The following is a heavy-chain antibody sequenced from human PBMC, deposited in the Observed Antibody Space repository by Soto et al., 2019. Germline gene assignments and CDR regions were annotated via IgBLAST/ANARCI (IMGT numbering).Heavy chain of an antibody. V-gene: IGHV3-23*01. CDR2: IIGSGGST. CDR3: AKEGGYSFGPGNYYGMDV. J-gene: IGHJ6*02. Sequence: PGGSLRLSCXASGFTFSNFAMSWVRQAPGKGLEWVSGIIGSGGSTYYADSVKGRFTISRDKSKTTLYPQMNSLRAEDTAIYYCAKEGGYSFGPGNYYGMDVWGQGTTVTVSS. D-gene: IGHD5-18*01. CDR1: GFTFSNFA.